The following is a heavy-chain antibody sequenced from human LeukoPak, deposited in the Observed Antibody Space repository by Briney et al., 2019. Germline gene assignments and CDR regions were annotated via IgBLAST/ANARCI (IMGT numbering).Heavy chain of an antibody. CDR1: GFTFSSYA. D-gene: IGHD3-16*01. V-gene: IGHV3-23*01. CDR2: ISGSGDKT. CDR3: AKGSSAGGELRHDY. J-gene: IGHJ4*02. Sequence: QPGGSLRLSCAASGFTFSSYAMSWVRQAPGKGLEWVSAISGSGDKTYYTDSVKGRFTISRDNSKNTLYLQMNSLRAEDTAVYFCAKGSSAGGELRHDYWGQGTLVTVSS.